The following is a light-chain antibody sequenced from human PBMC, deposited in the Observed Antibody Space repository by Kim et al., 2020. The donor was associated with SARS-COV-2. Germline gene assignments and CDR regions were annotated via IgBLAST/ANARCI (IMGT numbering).Light chain of an antibody. V-gene: IGLV3-1*01. CDR1: KLGDKY. J-gene: IGLJ2*01. CDR3: QAWDSSTVV. CDR2: QDS. Sequence: SVSHGQTASITCSGDKLGDKYACWYQQKPGQSPVLVIYQDSKRPSGIHERFSGSNSGNTATLTISGTQAMDEADYYCQAWDSSTVVFGGGTQLTVL.